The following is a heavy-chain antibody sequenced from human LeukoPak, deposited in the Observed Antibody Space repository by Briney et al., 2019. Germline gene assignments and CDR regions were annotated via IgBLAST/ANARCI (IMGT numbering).Heavy chain of an antibody. CDR3: ARDRYYGSYGMDV. V-gene: IGHV3-23*01. J-gene: IGHJ6*02. D-gene: IGHD3-10*01. CDR1: GFTFSSYA. Sequence: GGSLRLSCAASGFTFSSYAMSWVRQAPGKGLEWVSAISGSGGSTYYADSVKGRFTISRDNSKNTLYLQMNSLRAEDTAVYYCARDRYYGSYGMDVWGQGTTVTVSS. CDR2: ISGSGGST.